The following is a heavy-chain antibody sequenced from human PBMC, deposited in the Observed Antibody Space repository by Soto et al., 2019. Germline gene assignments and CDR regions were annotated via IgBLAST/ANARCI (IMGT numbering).Heavy chain of an antibody. CDR2: ISYDGSNK. CDR3: ASGGYSSGWRVFDY. CDR1: GFTFSSYA. D-gene: IGHD6-19*01. Sequence: QVQLVESGGGVVQPGRSLRLSCAASGFTFSSYAMHWVRQAPGKGLEWVAVISYDGSNKYYADSVKGRFTISRDNSKNTLYLQMNSLRAEDTAVYYCASGGYSSGWRVFDYWGQGTLVTVSS. V-gene: IGHV3-30-3*01. J-gene: IGHJ4*02.